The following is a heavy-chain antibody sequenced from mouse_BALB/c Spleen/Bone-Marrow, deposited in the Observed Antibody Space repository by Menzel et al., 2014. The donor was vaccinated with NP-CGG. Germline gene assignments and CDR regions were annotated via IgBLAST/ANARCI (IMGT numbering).Heavy chain of an antibody. J-gene: IGHJ2*01. CDR1: GYTFTTYW. D-gene: IGHD1-2*01. CDR3: ASPSTAEEY. CDR2: ILPGSGTT. V-gene: IGHV1-9*01. Sequence: QVQLKHSGAELMKPGASVKISCKATGYTFTTYWIEWVKQRPGHGLEWIGEILPGSGTTNYNEKFRGKATFTADTSSNTAYTQLSSLTSEDSAVYYCASPSTAEEYWGQGTTLTVSS.